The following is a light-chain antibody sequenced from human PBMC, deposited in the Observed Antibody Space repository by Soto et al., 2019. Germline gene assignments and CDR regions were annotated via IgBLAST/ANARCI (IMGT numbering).Light chain of an antibody. Sequence: QSVLTQPPSVSGAPGQRVTISCTGSSSNIGAGYDVHWYQQLPGTAPKLLIYGNSNRPSGFPDRFSGSKSGTSASLAITGLQAEDEADYYCQSYDSSLRGSDVFGTGTKLTVL. J-gene: IGLJ1*01. CDR1: SSNIGAGYD. CDR2: GNS. V-gene: IGLV1-40*01. CDR3: QSYDSSLRGSDV.